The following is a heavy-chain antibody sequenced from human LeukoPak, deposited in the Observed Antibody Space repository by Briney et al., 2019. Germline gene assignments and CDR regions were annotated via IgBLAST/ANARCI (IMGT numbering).Heavy chain of an antibody. V-gene: IGHV4-61*01. CDR3: ARGFGEWFGKLIWFDP. D-gene: IGHD3-10*01. J-gene: IGHJ5*02. Sequence: SETLSLTCTVSGGSVSSGSYYWSWIRQPPGKGLEWNGYSYYSGRTNYNPSLKSRVTISVDTSKNQFSLKLSSVTAADTAVYYCARGFGEWFGKLIWFDPWGQGTLVTVSS. CDR1: GGSVSSGSYY. CDR2: SYYSGRT.